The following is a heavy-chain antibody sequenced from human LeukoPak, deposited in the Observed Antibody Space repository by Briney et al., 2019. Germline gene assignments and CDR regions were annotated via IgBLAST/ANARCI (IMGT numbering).Heavy chain of an antibody. CDR1: KFAFNSYS. J-gene: IGHJ4*02. V-gene: IGHV3-21*01. Sequence: GGSLRLSCVASKFAFNSYSMNWFRQAPGKGLEWVASITSGSKYIFYGDSVKGRFTISRDNAENSLFLQMNSLRAEDTGVYYCAKDRKDPTYYFDYWGQGTLVTVSS. CDR3: AKDRKDPTYYFDY. CDR2: ITSGSKYI.